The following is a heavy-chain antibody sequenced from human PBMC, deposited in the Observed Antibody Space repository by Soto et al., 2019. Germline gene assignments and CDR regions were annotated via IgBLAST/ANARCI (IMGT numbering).Heavy chain of an antibody. CDR3: AKDIPGSGPGDYYYYYGMDV. D-gene: IGHD3-3*01. CDR2: ISGSGGST. J-gene: IGHJ6*02. V-gene: IGHV3-23*01. CDR1: GFTFSSYA. Sequence: EVQLLESGGGLVQPGGSLRLSCAASGFTFSSYAMSWVRQAPGKGLEWVSAISGSGGSTYYADSVKGRFTISRDNSKNTLYLQMNSLRAEDTAVYYCAKDIPGSGPGDYYYYYGMDVWGQGTTVTVSS.